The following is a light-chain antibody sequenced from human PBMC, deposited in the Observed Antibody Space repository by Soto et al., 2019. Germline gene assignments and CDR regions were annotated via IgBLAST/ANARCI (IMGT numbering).Light chain of an antibody. CDR1: ISNIGSNY. CDR2: RNH. CDR3: AAWDDSLSASCV. J-gene: IGLJ1*01. Sequence: QSVLSHPPSASRTPGQRFTISYSGSISNIGSNYVYWYQQLPGTAPKLLIYRNHQRPSGVPDRFSGYKSSTSASLAISGLRSEDEADYYCAAWDDSLSASCVFGTGTKVTAL. V-gene: IGLV1-47*01.